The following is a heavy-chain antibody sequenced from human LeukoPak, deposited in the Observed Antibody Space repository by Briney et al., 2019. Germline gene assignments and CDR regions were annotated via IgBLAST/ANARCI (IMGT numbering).Heavy chain of an antibody. CDR1: GFTVSSNY. V-gene: IGHV3-53*04. Sequence: PGGSLRLSCAASGFTVSSNYMSWVRQAPGKGLEWVSVIYSGGSTYYADSVKGRFTISRHNSKYTLYLQMNSLRAEDTAVYYCARETLGGWAFDIWGQGTMVTVSS. J-gene: IGHJ3*02. CDR2: IYSGGST. D-gene: IGHD2-15*01. CDR3: ARETLGGWAFDI.